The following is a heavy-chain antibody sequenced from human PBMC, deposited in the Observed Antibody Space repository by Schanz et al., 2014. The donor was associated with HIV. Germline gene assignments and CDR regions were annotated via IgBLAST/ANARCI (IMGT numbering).Heavy chain of an antibody. CDR1: GYTFTGYY. J-gene: IGHJ5*02. D-gene: IGHD3-9*01. CDR2: INPSSGGT. CDR3: ARDHITIFLDP. V-gene: IGHV1-2*02. Sequence: QVQLVQSGAEVKKPGASVKVSCKASGYTFTGYYMHWVRQAPGQGLEWMGWINPSSGGTNYAQKIQGRVTMTTDTSTSTAYMELRSLTSDDTAVYYCARDHITIFLDPWGQGTLVTVSS.